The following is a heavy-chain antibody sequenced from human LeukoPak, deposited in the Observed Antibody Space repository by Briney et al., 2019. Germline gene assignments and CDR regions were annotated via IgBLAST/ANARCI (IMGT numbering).Heavy chain of an antibody. D-gene: IGHD1-26*01. CDR1: GFTFSSYW. J-gene: IGHJ6*04. CDR3: ARGYSGSFKTIMDV. V-gene: IGHV3-7*01. CDR2: IKQDGSEK. Sequence: PGGSLRLSCAASGFTFSSYWMTWVRQAPGKGLEWVANIKQDGSEKYYVDSVKGRFTISRDNAKNSLYLQMNSLRAEDTAVYYCARGYSGSFKTIMDVWGKGTTVTVSS.